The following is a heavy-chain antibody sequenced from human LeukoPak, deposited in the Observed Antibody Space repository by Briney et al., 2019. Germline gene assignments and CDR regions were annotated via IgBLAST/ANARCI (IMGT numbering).Heavy chain of an antibody. V-gene: IGHV1-18*04. CDR2: ISAYNGNT. J-gene: IGHJ4*02. CDR1: GYTFTSHG. Sequence: ASVKVSCKASGYTFTSHGISWVRQAPGQGLEWMGWISAYNGNTNYAQKLQGRVTMTTDTSTSAAYMELRSLRSDDTAVYYCAREGCGGDCYSPMTVDYWGQGTLVTVSS. D-gene: IGHD2-21*02. CDR3: AREGCGGDCYSPMTVDY.